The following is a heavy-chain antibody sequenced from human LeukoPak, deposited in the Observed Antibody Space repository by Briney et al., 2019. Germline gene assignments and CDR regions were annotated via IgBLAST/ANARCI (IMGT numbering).Heavy chain of an antibody. J-gene: IGHJ3*02. CDR1: GGSISSSSYY. CDR3: AGRATVTKAFDI. CDR2: VYYSGST. Sequence: PSETLSLTCTVSGGSISSSSYYWGWIRQPPGKGLECIGSVYYSGSTYYNPSLKSRVTISVDTAKNQFSLKLSFVTAADTAVYYCAGRATVTKAFDIWGQGTMVTVSS. V-gene: IGHV4-39*01. D-gene: IGHD4-17*01.